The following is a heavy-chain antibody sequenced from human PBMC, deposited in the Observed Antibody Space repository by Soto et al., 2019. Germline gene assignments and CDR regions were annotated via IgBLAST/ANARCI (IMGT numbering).Heavy chain of an antibody. CDR2: INAGNGNT. V-gene: IGHV1-3*01. J-gene: IGHJ5*02. CDR3: AGGDQVNWFDP. D-gene: IGHD2-21*02. Sequence: RASVKVSCKASGYTFTSYAMHWVRQAPGQRLEWMGWINAGNGNTKYSQKFQGRVTITRDTSASTAYMELSSLRSEDTAVYYCAGGDQVNWFDPWGQGTLVTVSS. CDR1: GYTFTSYA.